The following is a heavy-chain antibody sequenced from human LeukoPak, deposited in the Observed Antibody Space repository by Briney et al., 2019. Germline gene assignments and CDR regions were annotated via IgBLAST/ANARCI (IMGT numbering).Heavy chain of an antibody. Sequence: SETLSLTCTVSGGSISSHYWSWIRQPAGKGLEWIGRIYTSGSTNYNPSLKSRVTMSVDTSKNQFSLKLSSVTAADTAVYYCARENWSYYDSSGYYLAIDYWGQGTLVTVSS. CDR3: ARENWSYYDSSGYYLAIDY. D-gene: IGHD3-22*01. CDR1: GGSISSHY. V-gene: IGHV4-4*07. J-gene: IGHJ4*02. CDR2: IYTSGST.